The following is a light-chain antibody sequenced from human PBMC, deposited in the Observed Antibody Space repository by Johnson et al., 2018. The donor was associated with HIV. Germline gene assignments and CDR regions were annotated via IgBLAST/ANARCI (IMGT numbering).Light chain of an antibody. J-gene: IGLJ1*01. CDR2: DNN. V-gene: IGLV1-51*01. CDR1: SSNIGNNY. Sequence: QSVLTQPPSVSAAPGQKVTISCSGSSSNIGNNYVSWYQQLPGTAPKLLIYDNNKRPSGIPDRFSGSKSGTSATLGITGLQTGDEADCYCGTWDSRLRAGFFGTGTKVTVL. CDR3: GTWDSRLRAGF.